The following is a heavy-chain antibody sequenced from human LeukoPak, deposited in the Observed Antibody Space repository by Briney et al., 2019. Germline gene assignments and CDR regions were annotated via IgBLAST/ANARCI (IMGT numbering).Heavy chain of an antibody. Sequence: PGGSLRLSCAASGFTFSSYWMSWVRQAPGKGLEWVSAISGSGGSTYYADSVKGRFTISRDNSKNTLYLQMNSLRPEDTAVYYCAKGSYQLLPLDYWGQGTLVTVSS. J-gene: IGHJ4*02. D-gene: IGHD2-2*01. CDR1: GFTFSSYW. CDR2: ISGSGGST. V-gene: IGHV3-23*01. CDR3: AKGSYQLLPLDY.